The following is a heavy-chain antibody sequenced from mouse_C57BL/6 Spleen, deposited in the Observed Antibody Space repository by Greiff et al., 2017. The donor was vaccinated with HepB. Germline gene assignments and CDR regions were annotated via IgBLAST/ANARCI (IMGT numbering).Heavy chain of an antibody. CDR3: ARYTTVIAAYAMDY. D-gene: IGHD1-1*01. CDR1: GYTFTSYW. J-gene: IGHJ4*01. CDR2: IDPSDSYT. Sequence: QVQLQQSGAELVMPGASVKLSCKASGYTFTSYWMHWVKQRPGQGLEWIGEIDPSDSYTNYNQKFKGKSTLTVDTSSSTAYMQLSSLTSEDSAVYYCARYTTVIAAYAMDYWGQGTSVTVSS. V-gene: IGHV1-69*01.